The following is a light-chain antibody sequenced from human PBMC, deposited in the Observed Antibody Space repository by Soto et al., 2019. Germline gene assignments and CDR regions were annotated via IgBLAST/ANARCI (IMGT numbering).Light chain of an antibody. CDR3: QQFNSYPRT. CDR2: DAS. Sequence: AIQLTQSPSSLSASVGDRVSITCRASQGITSALAWYQQRPGKVPKLLIYDASSLEGGVPSRFSGSGSGTDFTLTISSLQPEDFATYYCQQFNSYPRTFGQGTRLEIK. J-gene: IGKJ5*01. V-gene: IGKV1-13*02. CDR1: QGITSA.